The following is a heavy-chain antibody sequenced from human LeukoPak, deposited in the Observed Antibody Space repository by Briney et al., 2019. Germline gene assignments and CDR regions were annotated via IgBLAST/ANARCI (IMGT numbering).Heavy chain of an antibody. CDR1: GGSMSSYY. J-gene: IGHJ3*02. CDR3: ARGLSHSKDI. Sequence: SETLSLSCTVSGGSMSSYYWSWIRQPAGKVLERIGRVYTSGNTNYNHSLKGRVTMSVDTSKNQFSLKLTSVTAADTAVYYCARGLSHSKDIWGQGTMVTVSS. V-gene: IGHV4-4*07. CDR2: VYTSGNT.